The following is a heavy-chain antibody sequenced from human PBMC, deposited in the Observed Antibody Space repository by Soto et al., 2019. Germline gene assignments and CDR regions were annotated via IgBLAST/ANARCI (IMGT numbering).Heavy chain of an antibody. D-gene: IGHD4-17*01. Sequence: EVQLVESGGGLVQPGGSLRLSCAASGFNFNTYWMYWVRQAPGKGLEWVADIDTDGSRKNYVESVKGRFSISRDNAKNSLLLQMNSLRADDTAVYYWGRVTLDGNYANEADVWGQGTTVTVSS. J-gene: IGHJ6*02. CDR2: IDTDGSRK. V-gene: IGHV3-7*03. CDR1: GFNFNTYW. CDR3: GRVTLDGNYANEADV.